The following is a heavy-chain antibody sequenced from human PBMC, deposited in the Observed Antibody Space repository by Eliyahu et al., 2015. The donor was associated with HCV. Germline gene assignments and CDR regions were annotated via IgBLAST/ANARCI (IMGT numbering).Heavy chain of an antibody. V-gene: IGHV4-34*01. CDR1: GGSFSGYY. CDR2: INHSGST. Sequence: QVQLQQWGAGLLKPSETLSLTCAVYGGSFSGYYWSWIRQPPGKGLEWIGEINHSGSTNYNPSLKSRVTISVDTSKNQFSLKLSSVTAADTAVYYCARGRDRWKWLLVDWGQGTLVTVSS. D-gene: IGHD5-12*01. CDR3: ARGRDRWKWLLVD. J-gene: IGHJ4*02.